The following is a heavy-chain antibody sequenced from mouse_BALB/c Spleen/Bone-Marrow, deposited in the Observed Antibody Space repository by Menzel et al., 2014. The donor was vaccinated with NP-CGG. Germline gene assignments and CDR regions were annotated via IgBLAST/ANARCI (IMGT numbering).Heavy chain of an antibody. Sequence: VQLKESGGGLVQPGGSRKLSCAAPGFTFSSFGMHWVRQAPEKGLEWVAYISGGSSIIYYADTVKGRFTISRDNPKNTLFLQMTSLRSEDTAIYYCARKDYFGYAAMDYWGQGTSVTVSS. V-gene: IGHV5-17*02. CDR3: ARKDYFGYAAMDY. CDR1: GFTFSSFG. CDR2: ISGGSSII. J-gene: IGHJ4*01. D-gene: IGHD1-2*01.